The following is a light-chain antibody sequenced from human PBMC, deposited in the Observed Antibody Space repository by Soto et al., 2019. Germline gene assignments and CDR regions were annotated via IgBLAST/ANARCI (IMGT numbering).Light chain of an antibody. V-gene: IGKV3-15*01. CDR3: QQYHNWPLT. Sequence: EIALTQSPGTVSLSPGERATLSCGASQSLSSSSLAWYQQKPGQAPRHLMYDASTRATGIPARFSGSGSGTEFTLTISSLQSEDFAVYYCQQYHNWPLTFGQGTRLEIK. CDR2: DAS. CDR1: QSLSSS. J-gene: IGKJ5*01.